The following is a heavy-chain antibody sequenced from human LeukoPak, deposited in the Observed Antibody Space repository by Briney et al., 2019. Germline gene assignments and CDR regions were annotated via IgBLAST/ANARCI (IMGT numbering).Heavy chain of an antibody. CDR2: INHSGST. V-gene: IGHV4-38-2*02. CDR1: GYSISSASY. CDR3: ARGHEVRRITMVRGVTLPRFDP. J-gene: IGHJ5*02. D-gene: IGHD3-10*01. Sequence: SQTLSLTCHVSGYSISSASYWGWIRQPPGKGLEWIGEINHSGSTNYNPSLKSRVTISVDTSKNQFSLKLSSVTAADTAVYYCARGHEVRRITMVRGVTLPRFDPWGQGTLVTVSS.